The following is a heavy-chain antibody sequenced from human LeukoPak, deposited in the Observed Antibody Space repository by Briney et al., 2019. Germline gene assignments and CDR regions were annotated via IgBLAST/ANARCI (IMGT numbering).Heavy chain of an antibody. CDR2: INPNSGDT. CDR3: AAYDILSGAVY. V-gene: IGHV1-2*02. Sequence: AAVKVSCRASGYSFTDYHMHWLRQSPGQELEWMGWINPNSGDTCSAQKFQGRVTMTRDTSISSGNMVLSSLKSDDTAVYYCAAYDILSGAVYWGQGSLVTVSS. CDR1: GYSFTDYH. J-gene: IGHJ4*02. D-gene: IGHD3-9*01.